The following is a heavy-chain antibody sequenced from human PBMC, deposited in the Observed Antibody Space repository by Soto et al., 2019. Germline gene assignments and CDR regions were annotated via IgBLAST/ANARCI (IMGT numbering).Heavy chain of an antibody. CDR1: GYSFTSYW. Sequence: GESLKISCKGSGYSFTSYWIGWVRQMPGKGLEWMGIIYPGESDTRYSPSFQGQVTISADKSISTAYLQWSSLKASDTAMYYCARLRPCSGGSCYSFLDYWGQGTLVTVSS. D-gene: IGHD2-15*01. CDR2: IYPGESDT. V-gene: IGHV5-51*01. CDR3: ARLRPCSGGSCYSFLDY. J-gene: IGHJ4*02.